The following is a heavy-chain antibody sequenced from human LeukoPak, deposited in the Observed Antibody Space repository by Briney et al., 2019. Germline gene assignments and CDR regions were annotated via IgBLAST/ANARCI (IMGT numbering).Heavy chain of an antibody. CDR3: ASVGAGDSSGYYDFDY. J-gene: IGHJ4*02. Sequence: GASVKVSCKASGYTFTSYGISWVRQAPGQGLEWMGGIIPIFGTANYAQKFQGRVTITADESTSTAYMELSSLRSEGTAVYYCASVGAGDSSGYYDFDYWGQGTLVTVSS. CDR1: GYTFTSYG. D-gene: IGHD3-22*01. V-gene: IGHV1-69*13. CDR2: IIPIFGTA.